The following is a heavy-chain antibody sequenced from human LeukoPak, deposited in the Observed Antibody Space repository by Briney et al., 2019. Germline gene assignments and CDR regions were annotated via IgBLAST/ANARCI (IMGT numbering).Heavy chain of an antibody. CDR1: GYAFNDIY. D-gene: IGHD5/OR15-5a*01. CDR2: INPNSGAR. CDR3: ATSTSVTHTRDP. J-gene: IGHJ5*02. V-gene: IGHV1-2*02. Sequence: ASVKVSCKASGYAFNDIYFNWVRQAPGQGLEWMGWINPNSGARIYSQKFQGRGTMYTSVSTVYMELSSLTSDDTAVYYCATSTSVTHTRDPWGQGTLVTVSS.